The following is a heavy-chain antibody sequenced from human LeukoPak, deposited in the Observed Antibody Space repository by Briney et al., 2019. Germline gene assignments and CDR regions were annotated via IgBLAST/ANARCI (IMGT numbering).Heavy chain of an antibody. CDR2: ISYDGSNK. Sequence: GGSLRLSCAASGFTFSSYAMHWVRQAPGKGLEWVAVISYDGSNKYYADSVKGRFTISRDNSKNTLYLQMNSLRAEDTAVYYCAKDGGSGDYGNWYFDLWGRGTPVTVSS. CDR3: AKDGGSGDYGNWYFDL. CDR1: GFTFSSYA. V-gene: IGHV3-30-3*01. D-gene: IGHD4-17*01. J-gene: IGHJ2*01.